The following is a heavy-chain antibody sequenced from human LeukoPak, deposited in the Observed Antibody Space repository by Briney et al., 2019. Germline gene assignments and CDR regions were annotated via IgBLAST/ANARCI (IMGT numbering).Heavy chain of an antibody. CDR2: INPNSGGT. Sequence: ASVKVSCKASGYNLIDHALHWVRQAPGQGLEWMGWINPNSGGTNYAQKFKGRVTMTRDTSISTAYMELSSLRSDDTAVFYCARGEISVAGMNWGQGTLVTVSS. V-gene: IGHV1-2*02. J-gene: IGHJ4*02. CDR3: ARGEISVAGMN. CDR1: GYNLIDHA. D-gene: IGHD6-19*01.